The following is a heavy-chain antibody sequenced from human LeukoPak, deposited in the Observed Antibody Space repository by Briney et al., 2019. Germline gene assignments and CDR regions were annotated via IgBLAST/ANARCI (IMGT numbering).Heavy chain of an antibody. J-gene: IGHJ4*02. CDR1: GYTFTSYY. CDR3: ATRPYYDFWSGQLY. D-gene: IGHD3-3*01. V-gene: IGHV1-46*01. Sequence: ASVKVSCKASGYTFTSYYMHWVRQAPGQGLEWMGIINPSGGSTSYAQKFQGRVTMTEDTSTDTAYMELSSLRSEDTAVYYCATRPYYDFWSGQLYWGQGTLVTVSS. CDR2: INPSGGST.